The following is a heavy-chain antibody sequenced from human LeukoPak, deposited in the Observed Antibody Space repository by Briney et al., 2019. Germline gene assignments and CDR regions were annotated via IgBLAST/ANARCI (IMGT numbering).Heavy chain of an antibody. J-gene: IGHJ4*02. CDR1: GFTFSSYI. Sequence: GGSLRLSCAASGFTFSSYIMHWVRQAPGKGLEWVTVISYDGDNKYYADSVKGRFTISRDNSKNTLYLQTNSLRAEDTAVYYCARDGIVVVPAAIPFDYWGQGTLVTVSS. CDR3: ARDGIVVVPAAIPFDY. CDR2: ISYDGDNK. V-gene: IGHV3-30-3*01. D-gene: IGHD2-2*01.